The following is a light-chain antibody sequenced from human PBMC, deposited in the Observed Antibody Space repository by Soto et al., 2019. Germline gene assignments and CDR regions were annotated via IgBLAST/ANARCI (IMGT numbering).Light chain of an antibody. Sequence: IVLTQSPGTLSLSPGERATLSCRASQSVSSNLAWYQQRPGQAPRLLIYSASTRATGIPARFSGSGSGTDFTLTISRLEPEDFAVYHCQQYGSSPLITFGQGTRLEIK. CDR1: QSVSSN. V-gene: IGKV3-20*01. CDR2: SAS. J-gene: IGKJ5*01. CDR3: QQYGSSPLIT.